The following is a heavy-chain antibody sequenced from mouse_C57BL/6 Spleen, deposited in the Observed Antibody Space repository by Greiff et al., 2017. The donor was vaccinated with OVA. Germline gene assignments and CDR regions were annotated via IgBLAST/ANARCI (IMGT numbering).Heavy chain of an antibody. CDR3: AREGNWAWFAY. D-gene: IGHD4-1*01. V-gene: IGHV1-55*01. CDR1: GYTFTSYW. J-gene: IGHJ3*01. Sequence: QVHVKQPGAELVKPGASVKMSCKASGYTFTSYWITWVKPRPGQGLEWIGDIYPGSGSTNYNEKFKSKATLTVDTSSSTAYMQLSSLTSEDSAVYYCAREGNWAWFAYWGQGTLVTVSA. CDR2: IYPGSGST.